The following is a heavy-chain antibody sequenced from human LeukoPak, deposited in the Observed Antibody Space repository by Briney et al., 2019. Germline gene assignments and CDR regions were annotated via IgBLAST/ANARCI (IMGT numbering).Heavy chain of an antibody. V-gene: IGHV1-2*06. CDR3: AREYGDYDAFDI. D-gene: IGHD4-17*01. J-gene: IGHJ3*02. Sequence: ASVKVSCKASGYTFTGYYMHWVRQAPGQGLEWMGRTNPNSGGTNYAQKFQGRVTMTRDTSISTAYMELSRLRSDDTAVYYCAREYGDYDAFDIWGQGTMVTVSS. CDR2: TNPNSGGT. CDR1: GYTFTGYY.